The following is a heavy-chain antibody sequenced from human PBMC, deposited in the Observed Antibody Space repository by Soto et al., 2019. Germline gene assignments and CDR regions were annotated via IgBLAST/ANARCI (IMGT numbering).Heavy chain of an antibody. Sequence: ASVKVSCKASGYTFIGYYMHWVRQAPGQGLGWMGWINPNNGGTNYAQKFQGRVTMTGDTSISTAYMDLSRLRSDDTAVYYCARDRTAVAGYYYYGMDVWGQGTTVTVSS. CDR2: INPNNGGT. J-gene: IGHJ6*02. CDR1: GYTFIGYY. D-gene: IGHD6-19*01. V-gene: IGHV1-2*02. CDR3: ARDRTAVAGYYYYGMDV.